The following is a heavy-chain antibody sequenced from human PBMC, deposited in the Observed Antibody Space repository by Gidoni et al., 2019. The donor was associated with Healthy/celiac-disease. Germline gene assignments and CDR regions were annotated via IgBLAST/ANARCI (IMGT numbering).Heavy chain of an antibody. CDR1: GGTFSSYA. CDR3: ARDANYYDRSGYYSSGNY. V-gene: IGHV1-69*09. J-gene: IGHJ4*02. CDR2: IITILGIA. Sequence: QVQLVQSGAEVKKPGSSVKVSCKASGGTFSSYAIRWVRQATGQGLEWMGRIITILGIANYAKKFQVRVTITAYKSTSTAYMELSSLRSEDTAVYYCARDANYYDRSGYYSSGNYGGQGTLVTVSS. D-gene: IGHD3-22*01.